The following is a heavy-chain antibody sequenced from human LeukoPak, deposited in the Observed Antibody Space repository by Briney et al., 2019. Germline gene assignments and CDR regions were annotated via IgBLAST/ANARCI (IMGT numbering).Heavy chain of an antibody. Sequence: GASVKVSLKSSGYTFTNYAIHWVRQAPAQGLEWMGWISTGDGDTKYSQKFQGRVTITRDTSASTAYMDLRSLRSEDTAIYYCARDRYFPTPGTNDLYYYYYGMDIWGQGTTVTVSS. CDR1: GYTFTNYA. V-gene: IGHV1-3*04. J-gene: IGHJ6*02. CDR3: ARDRYFPTPGTNDLYYYYYGMDI. CDR2: ISTGDGDT. D-gene: IGHD3-16*02.